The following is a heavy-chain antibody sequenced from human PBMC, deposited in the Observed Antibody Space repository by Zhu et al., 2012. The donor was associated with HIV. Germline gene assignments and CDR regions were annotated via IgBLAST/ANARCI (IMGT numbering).Heavy chain of an antibody. CDR1: GASISSGDYY. V-gene: IGHV4-30-4*08. J-gene: IGHJ4*02. Sequence: QVQLQESGPGLVKPSQTLSLTCSVSGASISSGDYYWSWIRQPPGKGLEWIGYIRNSGRTYYNASLKSRLTISVDMSKNQFSLKMTSVSAADTAVYYCARDESGGGPAYWGQGILVSVSS. D-gene: IGHD3-16*01. CDR2: IRNSGRT. CDR3: ARDESGGGPAY.